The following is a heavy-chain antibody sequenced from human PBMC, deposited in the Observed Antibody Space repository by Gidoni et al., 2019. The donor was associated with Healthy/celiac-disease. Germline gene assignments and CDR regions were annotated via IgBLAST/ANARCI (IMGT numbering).Heavy chain of an antibody. CDR1: GGSISSYY. CDR2: IYYSGST. CDR3: ARRLTYYDFWSGYSWAGWFDP. V-gene: IGHV4-59*08. D-gene: IGHD3-3*01. J-gene: IGHJ5*02. Sequence: QVQLQESGPGLVKPSETLSLTCTVSGGSISSYYWSWIRQPPGKGLEWIGYIYYSGSTNYNPSLKSRVTISVETSKNQFSLKLSSVTAADTAVYYCARRLTYYDFWSGYSWAGWFDPWGQGTLVTVSS.